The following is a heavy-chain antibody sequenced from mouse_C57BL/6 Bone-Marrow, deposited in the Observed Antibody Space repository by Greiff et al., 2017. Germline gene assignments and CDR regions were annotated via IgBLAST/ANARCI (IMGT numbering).Heavy chain of an antibody. D-gene: IGHD2-2*01. Sequence: EVKLQESGPELVKPGASVKMSCKASGYTFTDYNMHWVKQSHGKSLEWIGYINPNNGGTSYNQKFKGKATLTVNKSSSTAYMELRSLTSEDSAVYYCARWLGYYFDYWGQGTTLTVSS. J-gene: IGHJ2*01. V-gene: IGHV1-22*01. CDR1: GYTFTDYN. CDR3: ARWLGYYFDY. CDR2: INPNNGGT.